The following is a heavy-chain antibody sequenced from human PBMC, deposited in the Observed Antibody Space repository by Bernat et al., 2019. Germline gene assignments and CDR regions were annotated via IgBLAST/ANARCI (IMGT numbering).Heavy chain of an antibody. D-gene: IGHD3-10*01. CDR2: IYHSGST. Sequence: QLQLQESGPGLVKPSETLSLTCTVSGGSISSGGYSWSWIRQPPGKGLEWIGYIYHSGSTYYNPSLKSRVTISVDRSKNQFSLKLSSVTAADTAVYYCARATGTSDFDYWGQGTLVTVSS. V-gene: IGHV4-30-2*01. CDR1: GGSISSGGYS. CDR3: ARATGTSDFDY. J-gene: IGHJ4*02.